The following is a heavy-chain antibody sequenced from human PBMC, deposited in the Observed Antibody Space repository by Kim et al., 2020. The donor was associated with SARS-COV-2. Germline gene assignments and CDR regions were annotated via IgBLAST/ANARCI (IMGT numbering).Heavy chain of an antibody. CDR3: AGNSRSYYDILTGSYNYGMDV. Sequence: GGSLRLSCAASGFAVSSNYMSWVRQAPGKGLEWVSVIYSGGSTYYADSVKGRFTISRDNSKNTLYLQMNSLRAEDTAVYYCAGNSRSYYDILTGSYNYGMDVWGQGTTVTVSS. D-gene: IGHD3-9*01. CDR2: IYSGGST. CDR1: GFAVSSNY. V-gene: IGHV3-53*01. J-gene: IGHJ6*02.